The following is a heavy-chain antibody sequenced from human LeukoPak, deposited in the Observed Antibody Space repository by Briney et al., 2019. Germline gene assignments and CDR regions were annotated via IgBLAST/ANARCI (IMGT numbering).Heavy chain of an antibody. J-gene: IGHJ4*02. CDR3: AGDSYYYDSSGYYYGFDY. Sequence: GGSLRLSCAASGFTFSIYTMNWVRQAPGKGLEWVSSISSSSSYIYYADSVKGRFTISRDNAKNSLYLQMNSLRAEDTAVYYCAGDSYYYDSSGYYYGFDYWGQGTLVTVSS. CDR2: ISSSSSYI. V-gene: IGHV3-21*01. CDR1: GFTFSIYT. D-gene: IGHD3-22*01.